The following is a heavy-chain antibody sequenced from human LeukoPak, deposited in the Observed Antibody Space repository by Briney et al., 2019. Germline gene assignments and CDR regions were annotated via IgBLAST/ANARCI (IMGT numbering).Heavy chain of an antibody. J-gene: IGHJ4*02. V-gene: IGHV3-33*06. CDR3: AKDLLAYCGGDCYSMAFDY. Sequence: PGGSLRLSCAASGFSFSSYGMHWVRQAPGKGLEWVAVIWYDGSNKYYADSVEGRFTISRDSSKNTLYLQLNSLRGEDTAVYYCAKDLLAYCGGDCYSMAFDYWGQGTLVTVSS. D-gene: IGHD2-21*02. CDR1: GFSFSSYG. CDR2: IWYDGSNK.